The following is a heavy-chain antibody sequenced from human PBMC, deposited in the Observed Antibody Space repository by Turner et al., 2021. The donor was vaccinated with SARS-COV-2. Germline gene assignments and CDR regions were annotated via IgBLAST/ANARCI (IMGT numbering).Heavy chain of an antibody. V-gene: IGHV3-30*04. CDR2: ISYDGSNK. CDR1: GFTFSSYA. Sequence: QVQLVESGGGVVQPGRSLRLSCAASGFTFSSYAMHWVRQAPGKGLEWVAVISYDGSNKNYADSVKGRFTISRDYSKNTLYLQMNSLRAEDTAVYYCARNGPTNWFDPWGQGTLVTVSS. J-gene: IGHJ5*02. CDR3: ARNGPTNWFDP. D-gene: IGHD1-1*01.